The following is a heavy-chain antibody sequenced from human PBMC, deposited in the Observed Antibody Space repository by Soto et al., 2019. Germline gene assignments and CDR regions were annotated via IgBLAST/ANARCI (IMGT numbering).Heavy chain of an antibody. CDR2: IYHTGST. V-gene: IGHV4-31*03. Sequence: SETLSLTCTVSSGSVSSGGYFWSWIRQLPGKGLEWIGYIYHTGSTFYNPSLKSRVTISLDTSKSQFSLRLTSVTAADTAMDFCAGSSGRSMFDYWGPGTLVTVSS. CDR1: SGSVSSGGYF. D-gene: IGHD6-25*01. J-gene: IGHJ4*02. CDR3: AGSSGRSMFDY.